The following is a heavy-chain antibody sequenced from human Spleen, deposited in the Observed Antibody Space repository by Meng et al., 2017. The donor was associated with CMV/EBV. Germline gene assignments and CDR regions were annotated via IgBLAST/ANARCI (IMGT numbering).Heavy chain of an antibody. CDR2: ILFDGSNE. CDR1: GFTFSNYG. J-gene: IGHJ6*02. Sequence: LSLTCAASGFTFSNYGMNWVRQAPGKGLEWVGFILFDGSNEYYADSVKGRFTISRDNSKNTLYLQMNSLRAEDTAVYYCARGGRGKRAYYYYGMDVWGQGTTVTVS. D-gene: IGHD3-16*01. CDR3: ARGGRGKRAYYYYGMDV. V-gene: IGHV3-30*02.